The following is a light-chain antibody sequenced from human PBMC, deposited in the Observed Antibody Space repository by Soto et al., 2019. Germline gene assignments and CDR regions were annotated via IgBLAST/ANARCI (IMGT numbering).Light chain of an antibody. CDR2: GNS. Sequence: QSVLTQPPSVSGAPGQRVTISCTGSSSNIGATYDVQWYQQLPGTAPKLLIYGNSNRPSGVPDRFSGSKSGTSASLAITGLQADDEADYYCQSYDSSLSALYVFGSGTKVTVL. CDR3: QSYDSSLSALYV. V-gene: IGLV1-40*01. J-gene: IGLJ1*01. CDR1: SSNIGATYD.